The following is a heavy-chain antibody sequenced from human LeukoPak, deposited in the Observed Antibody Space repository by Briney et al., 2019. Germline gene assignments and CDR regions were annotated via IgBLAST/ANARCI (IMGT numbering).Heavy chain of an antibody. J-gene: IGHJ4*02. CDR3: ARVGANGAGDY. CDR2: IYHSGIT. Sequence: PSETLSLTCTVSGYSISSGYYWGWIRQPPGKGLEFIAIIYHSGITYYNPSLKSRVTISVDTSKNQFSLNLSSVTAADTAVYYCARVGANGAGDYWGQGTLVTVSS. CDR1: GYSISSGYY. V-gene: IGHV4-38-2*02. D-gene: IGHD1-26*01.